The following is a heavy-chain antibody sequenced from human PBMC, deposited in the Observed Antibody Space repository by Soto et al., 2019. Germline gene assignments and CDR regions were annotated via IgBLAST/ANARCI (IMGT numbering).Heavy chain of an antibody. CDR1: GGSFSGYY. Sequence: SETLSLTCAVYGGSFSGYYWSWIRQPPGKGLEWIGEINHSGSTNYNPSLKSRVTISVDTSKNQFSLKLSSVTAADTAVYYCARDQKIRSSGWYFTIHYYGMDVWGQGTTVTVS. V-gene: IGHV4-34*01. J-gene: IGHJ6*02. CDR3: ARDQKIRSSGWYFTIHYYGMDV. CDR2: INHSGST. D-gene: IGHD6-19*01.